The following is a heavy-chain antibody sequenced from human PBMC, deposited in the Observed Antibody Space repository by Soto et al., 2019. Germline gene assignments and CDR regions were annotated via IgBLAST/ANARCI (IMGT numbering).Heavy chain of an antibody. J-gene: IGHJ4*02. CDR3: VKDLANMADY. CDR2: ILYDGTKT. CDR1: GFTSKLYG. V-gene: IGHV3-30*18. Sequence: ESGGGVVLPGRSLRLYWEAPGFTSKLYGTYWILHAPGKGLDWVSHILYDGTKTYYADPVQGRFTICRDNSRNTLYMQLDIMTLEEAAVYFCVKDLANMADYWGQGTLVIVSS.